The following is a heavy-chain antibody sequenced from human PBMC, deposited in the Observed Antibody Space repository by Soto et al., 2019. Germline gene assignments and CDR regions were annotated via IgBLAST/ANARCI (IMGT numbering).Heavy chain of an antibody. D-gene: IGHD3-3*01. V-gene: IGHV1-46*01. J-gene: IGHJ4*02. CDR1: GYTFTSYC. Sequence: ASVKVSCKASGYTFTSYCMHWVRQAPGQGLEWMGIINPSGGSTSYAQKFQGRVTMTRDTSTSTAYMELSSLRSEDTAVYYCATYQYYDFWSGPSEDYFDYWGQGTLVTVSS. CDR3: ATYQYYDFWSGPSEDYFDY. CDR2: INPSGGST.